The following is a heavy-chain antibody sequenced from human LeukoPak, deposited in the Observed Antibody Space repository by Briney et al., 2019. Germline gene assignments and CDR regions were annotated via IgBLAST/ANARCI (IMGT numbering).Heavy chain of an antibody. D-gene: IGHD6-6*01. CDR1: GFAFRDHW. CDR3: AISTYSSSPS. CDR2: INHDESKK. J-gene: IGHJ5*02. Sequence: GGSLRLSCAASGFAFRDHWMIWVRQPPGKGLEWVANINHDESKKYYVDPVEGRFTISRDNAKNSLYLQMNSLRAEDTAVYYCAISTYSSSPSWGQGTLVTVSS. V-gene: IGHV3-7*01.